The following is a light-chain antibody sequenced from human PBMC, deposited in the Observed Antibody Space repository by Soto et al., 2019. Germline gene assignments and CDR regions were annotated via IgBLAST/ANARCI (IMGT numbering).Light chain of an antibody. J-gene: IGLJ1*01. Sequence: QSVLTQPPSVSGAPGQRVTISCTGSSSNIGAGYDVHWYQQFPGTAPKLLIYGNSNRPSGVPDRFSGSKSGTSASLAITGLQAEDEADYYCQSYDNRLSGYVFGTGTRSPS. V-gene: IGLV1-40*01. CDR1: SSNIGAGYD. CDR3: QSYDNRLSGYV. CDR2: GNS.